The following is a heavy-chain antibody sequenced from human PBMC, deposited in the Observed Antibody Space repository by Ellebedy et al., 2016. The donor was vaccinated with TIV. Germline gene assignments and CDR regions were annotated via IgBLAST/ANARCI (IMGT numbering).Heavy chain of an antibody. J-gene: IGHJ4*02. Sequence: GESLKISXKGSGYSFTSYWIGWVRQMPGKGLEWMGIIYPGDSDTRYSPSFQGQVTISADKSISTAYLQWSSLKASDTAMYYCARTYYDFWSGYFYFDYWGQGTLVTVSS. CDR3: ARTYYDFWSGYFYFDY. D-gene: IGHD3-3*01. CDR1: GYSFTSYW. V-gene: IGHV5-51*01. CDR2: IYPGDSDT.